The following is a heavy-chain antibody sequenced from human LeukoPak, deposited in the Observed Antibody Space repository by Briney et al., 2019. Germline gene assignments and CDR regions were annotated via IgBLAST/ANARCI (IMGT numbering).Heavy chain of an antibody. V-gene: IGHV4-34*01. D-gene: IGHD1-26*01. CDR2: INHSGST. CDR3: ARGDKLSGSYYLPRTKGYYFDY. CDR1: GGSFSGYY. J-gene: IGHJ4*02. Sequence: SETLSLTCAVYGGSFSGYYWSWIRQPPGKGLEWIGEINHSGSTNYNPSLKSRVTISVDTSKNQFSLKLSSVTAADTAVYYCARGDKLSGSYYLPRTKGYYFDYWGQGTLVTVSS.